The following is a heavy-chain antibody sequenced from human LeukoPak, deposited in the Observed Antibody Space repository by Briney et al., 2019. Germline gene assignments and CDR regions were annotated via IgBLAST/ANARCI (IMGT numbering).Heavy chain of an antibody. CDR3: TREGSSSLDIAAPTDY. D-gene: IGHD6-13*01. V-gene: IGHV4-38-2*02. J-gene: IGHJ4*02. CDR1: GYSIRNTYY. Sequence: SETLSLTCTVSGYSIRNTYYWGWIRQPPGKGLEWIGNIYHSGSTYYNPSLKSRVTISVDTSKNQFSLRLTSVTAADTAVYYCTREGSSSLDIAAPTDYWGQGTLVTVSS. CDR2: IYHSGST.